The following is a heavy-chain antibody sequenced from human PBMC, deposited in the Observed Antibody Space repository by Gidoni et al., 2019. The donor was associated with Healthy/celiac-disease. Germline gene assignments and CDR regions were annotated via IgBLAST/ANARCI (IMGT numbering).Heavy chain of an antibody. J-gene: IGHJ5*02. CDR1: GFTFSSYA. Sequence: QVQLVESGGGVVQPGGSLRPSCAASGFTFSSYAMHWVRQAPGKGLEWVAVISYDGSNKYYADSVKGRFTISRDNSKNTLYLQMNSLRAEDTAVYYCARDGNWFDPWGQGTLVTVSS. CDR3: ARDGNWFDP. CDR2: ISYDGSNK. V-gene: IGHV3-30*04.